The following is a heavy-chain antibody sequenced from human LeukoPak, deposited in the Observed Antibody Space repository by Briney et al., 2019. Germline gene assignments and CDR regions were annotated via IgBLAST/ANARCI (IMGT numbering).Heavy chain of an antibody. CDR2: ISTSGSYT. J-gene: IGHJ4*02. Sequence: PGGSLRLSCVVSGIPFSDYYMNWIRQAPGKGLEWISYISTSGSYTDYAHSVKGRFTISRDDAKSALYLQMDSLRLEDTAVYYCAAGTAADFCGQGALVTVSS. V-gene: IGHV3-11*03. CDR3: AAGTAADF. CDR1: GIPFSDYY. D-gene: IGHD6-13*01.